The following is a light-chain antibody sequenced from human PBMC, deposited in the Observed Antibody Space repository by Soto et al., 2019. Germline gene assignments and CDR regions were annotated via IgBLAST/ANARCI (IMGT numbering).Light chain of an antibody. J-gene: IGKJ1*01. CDR3: QQYNSYSPT. Sequence: DIQMTQSPSTRSASVGDSVTTSWRASQSISVWLAWYQQKAGKAPNLLIYKASRLESGVPSRFSGSGSETEFTLTISGLQPGDSATYYCQQYNSYSPTFGQGTKVDIK. CDR2: KAS. V-gene: IGKV1-5*03. CDR1: QSISVW.